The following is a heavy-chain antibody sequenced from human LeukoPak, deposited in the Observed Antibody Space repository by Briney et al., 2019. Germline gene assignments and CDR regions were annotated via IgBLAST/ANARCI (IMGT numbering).Heavy chain of an antibody. D-gene: IGHD3-3*01. J-gene: IGHJ5*02. CDR2: IYHSGST. V-gene: IGHV4-38-2*01. CDR3: ASTIFGVVRGYNWFDP. CDR1: GYSISSGYY. Sequence: PSETLSLTCAVSGYSISSGYYWGWIRQPPGKGPEWIGSIYHSGSTYYNPSLKSRVTISVDTSKNQFSLKLSSVTAADTAVYYCASTIFGVVRGYNWFDPWGQGTLVTVSS.